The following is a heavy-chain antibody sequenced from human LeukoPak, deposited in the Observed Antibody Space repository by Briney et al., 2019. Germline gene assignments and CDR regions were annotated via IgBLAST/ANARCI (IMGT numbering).Heavy chain of an antibody. CDR3: ARVGGSGYDSAPDAFDI. CDR2: IYHSGST. CDR1: GGSISSSNW. Sequence: PSGTLSLTCAVSGGSISSSNWWSWVRQPPGKGLEWIGEIYHSGSTNYNPSLKSRVTISVDKSKNQFSLKLSSVTAADTAAYYCARVGGSGYDSAPDAFDIWGQGTMVTVSS. J-gene: IGHJ3*02. V-gene: IGHV4-4*02. D-gene: IGHD5-12*01.